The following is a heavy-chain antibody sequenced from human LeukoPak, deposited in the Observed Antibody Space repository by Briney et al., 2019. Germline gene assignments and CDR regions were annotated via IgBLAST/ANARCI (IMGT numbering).Heavy chain of an antibody. J-gene: IGHJ4*02. V-gene: IGHV3-11*04. CDR2: ISSSGNII. Sequence: GGSLRLSCAASGFTFSDYYMSWIRQAPGKGLEWVSYISSSGNIIYYADSVKGRFTISRDNVKNLFYLQMNSLRAEDTAVYYCAGYYYDSSGSKGDYWGQGTLVTVSS. CDR3: AGYYYDSSGSKGDY. CDR1: GFTFSDYY. D-gene: IGHD3-22*01.